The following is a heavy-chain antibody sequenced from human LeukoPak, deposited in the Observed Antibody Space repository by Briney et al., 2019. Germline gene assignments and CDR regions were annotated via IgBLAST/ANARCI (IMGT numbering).Heavy chain of an antibody. CDR3: VRTIRSSTKNYYFEY. V-gene: IGHV3-7*01. Sequence: GGSLRLSCAASGFTFSTSWMTWVRQAPGKGLELVATINEDGSDKYYLDSVKGRFAISRDNSKNTLYLQMNSLRAEDTAVYYCVRTIRSSTKNYYFEYWGQGTLVTVSS. CDR1: GFTFSTSW. J-gene: IGHJ4*02. CDR2: INEDGSDK. D-gene: IGHD2-2*01.